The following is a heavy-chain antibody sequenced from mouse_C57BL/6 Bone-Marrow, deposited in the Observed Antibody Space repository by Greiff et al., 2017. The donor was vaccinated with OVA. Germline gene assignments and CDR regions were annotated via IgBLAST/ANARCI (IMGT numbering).Heavy chain of an antibody. J-gene: IGHJ4*01. CDR2: IDPNSGGT. CDR3: ARASITTVVAPYAMDY. Sequence: QVQLQQSGAELVKPGASVKLSCKASGYTFTSYWMHWVKQRPGRGLEWIGRIDPNSGGTKYNEKFKSKAKLTVDKPASTAYMQLSSLTSEDSAVYYCARASITTVVAPYAMDYWGQGTSVTVSS. V-gene: IGHV1-72*01. CDR1: GYTFTSYW. D-gene: IGHD1-1*01.